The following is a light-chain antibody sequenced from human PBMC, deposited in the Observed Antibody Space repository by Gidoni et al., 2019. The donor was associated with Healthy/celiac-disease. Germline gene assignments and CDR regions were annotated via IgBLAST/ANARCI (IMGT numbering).Light chain of an antibody. J-gene: IGKJ4*01. V-gene: IGKV1-33*01. CDR3: KQYDNWLT. CDR1: QDISNY. CDR2: DAS. Sequence: DIHMTQSPSSLSASVGDRVTITCQASQDISNYLNWYHQKPGKAPKLLIDDASNLETGGPSRLSGSGSGTDFTVTISSLQAEDIGTYYCKQYDNWLTFGGGTKVEIK.